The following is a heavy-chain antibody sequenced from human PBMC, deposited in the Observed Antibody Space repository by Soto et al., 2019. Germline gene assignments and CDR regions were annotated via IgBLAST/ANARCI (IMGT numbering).Heavy chain of an antibody. CDR1: GLTLRSYA. V-gene: IGHV3-23*01. CDR2: ITGRSAVP. D-gene: IGHD3-16*01. J-gene: IGHJ5*02. CDR3: AKGGPFTGGFDP. Sequence: EGQLLQSGGDLVQPGGSLRLSCAGSGLTLRSYAMTWIRQTPEKGLEWVSTITGRSAVPSYADSVNGRFTVSRDNSKNTPYLQMNSLRPDDTAIYYCAKGGPFTGGFDPWGQGTLVTVSA.